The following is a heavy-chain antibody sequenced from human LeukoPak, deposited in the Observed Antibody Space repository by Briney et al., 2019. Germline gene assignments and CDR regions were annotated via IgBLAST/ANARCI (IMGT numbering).Heavy chain of an antibody. Sequence: ASVKVSCKASGYTFTGDYIHWVRQAPGQGLEWMGWINPNTGGTHYVQKFQGRVTMTTDTSISTAYLELSRLSPDDTAVYYCARDLRGNSMFFDYWGQGTLVTVSS. CDR2: INPNTGGT. D-gene: IGHD4-23*01. J-gene: IGHJ4*02. V-gene: IGHV1-2*02. CDR3: ARDLRGNSMFFDY. CDR1: GYTFTGDY.